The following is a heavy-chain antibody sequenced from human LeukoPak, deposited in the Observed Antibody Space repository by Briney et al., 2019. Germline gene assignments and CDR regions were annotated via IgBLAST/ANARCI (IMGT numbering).Heavy chain of an antibody. D-gene: IGHD2-15*01. Sequence: SETLSLTCTVSGYSISSGYYWGWIRQPPGKGLEWIGSIYHSGSTYYNPSLKSRVTISVDTSKSQFSLKLSSVTAADTAVYYCARVRGRLSWFDPWGQGTLVTVSS. CDR2: IYHSGST. CDR1: GYSISSGYY. V-gene: IGHV4-38-2*02. J-gene: IGHJ5*02. CDR3: ARVRGRLSWFDP.